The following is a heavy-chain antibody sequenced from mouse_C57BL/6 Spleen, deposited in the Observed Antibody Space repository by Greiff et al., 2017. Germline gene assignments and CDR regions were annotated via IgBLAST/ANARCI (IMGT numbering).Heavy chain of an antibody. V-gene: IGHV5-9*01. CDR2: ISGGGGNT. CDR1: GFTFSSYT. D-gene: IGHD4-1*01. CDR3: ARLTGPAWFAY. J-gene: IGHJ3*01. Sequence: DVKLVESGGGLVKPGGSLKLSCAASGFTFSSYTMSWVRQTPEQRLEWVATISGGGGNTYYPDGVKGRFTISRANAKNTLYLQMSGLRSEDTALYYCARLTGPAWFAYWGQGALVTVSA.